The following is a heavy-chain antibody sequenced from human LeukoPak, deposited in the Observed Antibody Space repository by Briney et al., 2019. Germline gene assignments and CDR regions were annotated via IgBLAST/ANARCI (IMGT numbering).Heavy chain of an antibody. CDR3: ARLYRIAAAGTKMGRYYYYYYMDV. CDR2: INHSGST. CDR1: GGSFSGYY. D-gene: IGHD6-13*01. V-gene: IGHV4-34*01. J-gene: IGHJ6*03. Sequence: SETLSLTCAVYGGSFSGYYWSWIRQPPGKGLEWIGEINHSGSTNYNPSLKSRVTISVDASKNQFSLKLSSVTAADTAVYYCARLYRIAAAGTKMGRYYYYYYMDVWGKGTTVTISS.